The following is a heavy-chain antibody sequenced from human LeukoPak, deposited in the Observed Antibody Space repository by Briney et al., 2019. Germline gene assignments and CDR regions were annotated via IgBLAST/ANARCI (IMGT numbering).Heavy chain of an antibody. D-gene: IGHD3-9*01. CDR3: ARVWRYDILTGYYPY. Sequence: ASVKVSCKASGYTFTGYYMHWVRQAPGQGLERMGWINPNSGGTNYAQKFQGRVTMTRDTSISTAYMELSRLRTDDTAVYYCARVWRYDILTGYYPYWGQGTLVTVSS. CDR1: GYTFTGYY. J-gene: IGHJ4*02. CDR2: INPNSGGT. V-gene: IGHV1-2*02.